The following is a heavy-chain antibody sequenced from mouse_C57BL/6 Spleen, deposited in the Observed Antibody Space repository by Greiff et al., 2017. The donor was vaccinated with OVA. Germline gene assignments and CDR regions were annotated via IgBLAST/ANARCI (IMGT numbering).Heavy chain of an antibody. D-gene: IGHD1-1*01. V-gene: IGHV1-69*01. Sequence: QVQLKQPGAELVMPGASVKLSCKASGYTFTSYWMHWVKQRPGQGLEWIGEIDPSDSYTNYNQKFKGKSTLTVDKSSSTAYMQLSSLTSEDSAVYYCARRGGTTVVEGYFDVWGTGTTVTVSS. CDR3: ARRGGTTVVEGYFDV. CDR2: IDPSDSYT. CDR1: GYTFTSYW. J-gene: IGHJ1*03.